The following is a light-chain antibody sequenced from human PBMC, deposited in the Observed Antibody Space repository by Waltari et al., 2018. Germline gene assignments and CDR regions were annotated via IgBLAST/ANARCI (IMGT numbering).Light chain of an antibody. CDR2: AAS. V-gene: IGKV3-15*01. Sequence: DTVMTQSPATLSVSQGERATLSCRASQSVSTNLAWYQQKPGQAPRLLIYAASTRATGVPARFSGTGSGTEFTLTIDSLQSEDFAIYYCQQYSNWPPITFGQGTRLEIK. CDR1: QSVSTN. CDR3: QQYSNWPPIT. J-gene: IGKJ5*01.